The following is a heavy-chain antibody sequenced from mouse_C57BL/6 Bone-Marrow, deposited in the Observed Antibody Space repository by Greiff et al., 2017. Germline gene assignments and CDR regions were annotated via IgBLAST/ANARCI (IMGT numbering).Heavy chain of an antibody. D-gene: IGHD1-1*01. V-gene: IGHV1-82*01. Sequence: VQLQQSGPELVKPGASVKISCKASGYAFSSSWMNWVKQRPGKGLEWIGRIYPGDGDTNYNGKFKGKATLTADKSSSTAYMQLRSLTSEDSAVYFCARDPDYYGSSSHWYFDVWGTGTTGTVSS. CDR1: GYAFSSSW. CDR3: ARDPDYYGSSSHWYFDV. CDR2: IYPGDGDT. J-gene: IGHJ1*03.